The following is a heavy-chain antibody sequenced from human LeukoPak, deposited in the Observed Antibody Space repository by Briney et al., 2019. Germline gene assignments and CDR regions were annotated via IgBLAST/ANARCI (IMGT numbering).Heavy chain of an antibody. J-gene: IGHJ6*03. CDR2: IYTSGST. CDR1: GVSISSYY. D-gene: IGHD2-2*02. Sequence: SETLCLTCTVSGVSISSYYWSWVRQPAGKGLEWIGRIYTSGSTNYNPSLKSRVTMSVDTSKNQFSLKLSSVTAADTAVYYCARDLEQRYCSSTSCHTPSMDVWGKGTTVTVSS. CDR3: ARDLEQRYCSSTSCHTPSMDV. V-gene: IGHV4-4*07.